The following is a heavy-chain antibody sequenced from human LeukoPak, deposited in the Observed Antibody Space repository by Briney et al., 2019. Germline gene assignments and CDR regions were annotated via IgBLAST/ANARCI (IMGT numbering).Heavy chain of an antibody. CDR1: GGSISSGGYY. Sequence: SETLSLTCTVSGGSISSGGYYWSWIRQHPGKGLEWIGYIYYSGSTYYNPSLKSRVTISVDTSKNQFSLKLSSVTAADTAVYYCAREGYPNWFDPWGQGTLVTVSS. V-gene: IGHV4-31*03. CDR3: AREGYPNWFDP. D-gene: IGHD1-1*01. J-gene: IGHJ5*02. CDR2: IYYSGST.